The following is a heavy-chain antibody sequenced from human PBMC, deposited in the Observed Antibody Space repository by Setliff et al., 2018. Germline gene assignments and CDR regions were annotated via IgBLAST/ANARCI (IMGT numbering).Heavy chain of an antibody. CDR2: IKQDGSEK. J-gene: IGHJ6*03. Sequence: PGGSLRLSCAASGFTFSSYWMTWVRHAPGKGLEWVANIKQDGSEKYYADSVKGRFTISRDNAKNSLYLQMSSLRVEDTAVYYCAKSSVASTFYYFYYMDVWGKGTTVTVSS. V-gene: IGHV3-7*01. D-gene: IGHD6-19*01. CDR1: GFTFSSYW. CDR3: AKSSVASTFYYFYYMDV.